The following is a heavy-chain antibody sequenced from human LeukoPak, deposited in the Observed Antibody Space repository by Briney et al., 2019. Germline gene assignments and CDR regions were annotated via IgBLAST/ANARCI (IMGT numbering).Heavy chain of an antibody. Sequence: GGSLRLSCAASGFTFSSYGMSWVRQAPGKGLEWVANIKQDGSEKYYVDSVKGRFTISRDNSKNSLYLQMNSLRAEDTAVYYCARERRGYSGYDLYYYMDVWGKGTTVTISS. J-gene: IGHJ6*03. CDR2: IKQDGSEK. CDR1: GFTFSSYG. D-gene: IGHD5-12*01. V-gene: IGHV3-7*01. CDR3: ARERRGYSGYDLYYYMDV.